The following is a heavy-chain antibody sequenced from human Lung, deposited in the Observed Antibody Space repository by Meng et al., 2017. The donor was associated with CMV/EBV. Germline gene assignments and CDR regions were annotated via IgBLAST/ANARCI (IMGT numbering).Heavy chain of an antibody. J-gene: IGHJ6*02. CDR2: MNPNSGNT. CDR1: GYTFTSYD. D-gene: IGHD3-3*01. Sequence: AXVXVSXXASGYTFTSYDINWVRQATGQGLEWMGWMNPNSGNTGYAQKFQGRVTMTRNTSISTAYMELSSLRTEDTAVYYCARGLNGGLRFLEWLLRPYYDGMDVWGQGXTVTVSS. CDR3: ARGLNGGLRFLEWLLRPYYDGMDV. V-gene: IGHV1-8*01.